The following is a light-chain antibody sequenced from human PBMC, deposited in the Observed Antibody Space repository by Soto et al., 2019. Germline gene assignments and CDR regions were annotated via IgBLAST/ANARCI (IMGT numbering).Light chain of an antibody. Sequence: DIQMTQSPSSLSASVGDRVTITCRASQSNSSYLNWYQQKPGKAPKLLIYGTVSLQSEVPSRFSGSGSGTDFALTISSLQPEDFATYYCQQSYSTPQTFGQGTEVEIK. J-gene: IGKJ1*01. V-gene: IGKV1-39*01. CDR1: QSNSSY. CDR3: QQSYSTPQT. CDR2: GTV.